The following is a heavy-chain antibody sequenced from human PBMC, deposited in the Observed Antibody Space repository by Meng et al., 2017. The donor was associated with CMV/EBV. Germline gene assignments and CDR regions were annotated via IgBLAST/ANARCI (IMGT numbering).Heavy chain of an antibody. CDR3: ARGGGYCSSTSCYQRRYWYFDL. D-gene: IGHD2-2*01. CDR2: INQSGST. CDR1: YY. Sequence: YYGSWIRQHPGKGLEWIGEINQSGSTNYNPSLKSRVTISVDTSKNQFSLKLSSVTAADTAVYYCARGGGYCSSTSCYQRRYWYFDLWGRGTLVTVSS. J-gene: IGHJ2*01. V-gene: IGHV4-34*01.